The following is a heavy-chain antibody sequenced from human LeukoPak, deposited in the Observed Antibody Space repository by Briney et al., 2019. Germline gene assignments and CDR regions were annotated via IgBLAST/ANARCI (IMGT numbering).Heavy chain of an antibody. CDR1: GFTFSSYW. CDR2: IKQDGSEK. CDR3: AREMGDGKVPTGAFDI. D-gene: IGHD5-24*01. V-gene: IGHV3-7*01. Sequence: PGGSLRLSCAAPGFTFSSYWMSWVRQAPGKGLGWVANIKQDGSEKYYVDSVKGRFTISGDNAKNSLYLQMNSLRAEDTAVYYCAREMGDGKVPTGAFDIWGQGTMVTVSS. J-gene: IGHJ3*02.